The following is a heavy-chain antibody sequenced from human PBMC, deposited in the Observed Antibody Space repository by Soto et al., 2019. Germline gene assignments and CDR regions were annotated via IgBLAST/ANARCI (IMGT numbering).Heavy chain of an antibody. CDR1: GFTFSNYA. V-gene: IGHV3-30*03. CDR3: ARQSAPDAIMNYFYYYGMDV. CDR2: ISYDGRNK. Sequence: GGSLRLSCAASGFTFSNYAMHWVRQAPGKGPEWVAAISYDGRNKYYADSVKGRFTISRDNSKNTLDLQMNSLRAEDTAVYFCARQSAPDAIMNYFYYYGMDVWGQGTTVTVSS. D-gene: IGHD2-2*01. J-gene: IGHJ6*02.